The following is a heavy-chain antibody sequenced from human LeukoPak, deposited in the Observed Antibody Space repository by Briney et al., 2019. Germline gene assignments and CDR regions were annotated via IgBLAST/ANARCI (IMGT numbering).Heavy chain of an antibody. CDR3: AGATSTAMGFRYFDY. Sequence: PSETLSLTCTVSGGSITSSSYYWNWIRQPPEKGLEWIGYVHYTGRTTYNASLKSRVTISVDTSKNQFSLRLRSVTAADTAVYYCAGATSTAMGFRYFDYWGQGTLVTVSS. D-gene: IGHD5-18*01. CDR2: VHYTGRT. CDR1: GGSITSSSYY. V-gene: IGHV4-61*01. J-gene: IGHJ4*02.